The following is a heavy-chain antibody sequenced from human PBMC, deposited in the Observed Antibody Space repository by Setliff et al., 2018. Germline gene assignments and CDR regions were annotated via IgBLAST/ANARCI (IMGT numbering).Heavy chain of an antibody. Sequence: GESLKISCRGSGYTFSDYWIGWVRQMPGKGPEWMGIIYPGDSDTRYSPSFQGQVTFSADKSISTAYLQWSSLKASGTATYYCARVVGADGIGIDYWGQGTVVTVS. CDR1: GYTFSDYW. J-gene: IGHJ4*02. CDR2: IYPGDSDT. V-gene: IGHV5-51*01. CDR3: ARVVGADGIGIDY. D-gene: IGHD2-15*01.